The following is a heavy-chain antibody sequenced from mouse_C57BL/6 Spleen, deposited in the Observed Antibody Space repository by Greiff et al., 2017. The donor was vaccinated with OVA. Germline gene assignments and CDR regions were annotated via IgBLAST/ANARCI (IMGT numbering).Heavy chain of an antibody. Sequence: QVQLQQSGAELVKPGASVKLSCKASGYTFTSYWMQWVKQRPGQGLEWIGEIDPSDSYTNYNQKFKGKATLTVDTSSSTAYMQLSSLTSEDSAVYYCARERWDDYWGQGTTLTVSS. CDR1: GYTFTSYW. J-gene: IGHJ2*01. CDR2: IDPSDSYT. D-gene: IGHD4-1*01. V-gene: IGHV1-50*01. CDR3: ARERWDDY.